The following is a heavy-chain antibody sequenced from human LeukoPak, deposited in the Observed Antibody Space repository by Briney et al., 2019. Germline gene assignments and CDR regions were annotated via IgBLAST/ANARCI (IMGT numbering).Heavy chain of an antibody. CDR2: IKQDGSEK. CDR3: ARDQGFSYYFYYMDV. CDR1: GFTFSSYC. J-gene: IGHJ6*03. V-gene: IGHV3-7*01. Sequence: GGSLRLSCAASGFTFSSYCMNWVRQAPGKGLEWVANIKQDGSEKYYVDSVKGRFTISRDNAKNSLYLQMNSLRAEDTAVYYCARDQGFSYYFYYMDVWGKGTTVTVSS. D-gene: IGHD3-3*01.